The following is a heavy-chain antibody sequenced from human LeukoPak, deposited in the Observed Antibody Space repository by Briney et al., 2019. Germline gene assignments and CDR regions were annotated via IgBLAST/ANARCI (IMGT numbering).Heavy chain of an antibody. CDR2: ISAYNGNT. V-gene: IGHV1-18*01. CDR3: ARDGMTTVTTFPDY. J-gene: IGHJ4*02. D-gene: IGHD4-17*01. Sequence: GASVKVSCKASGYTFTRYGISWVRQAPGQGLEWMGWISAYNGNTNYAQKLQGRVTMTTDTSTSTAYMELRSLRSDDTAVYYCARDGMTTVTTFPDYWGQGTLVTVSS. CDR1: GYTFTRYG.